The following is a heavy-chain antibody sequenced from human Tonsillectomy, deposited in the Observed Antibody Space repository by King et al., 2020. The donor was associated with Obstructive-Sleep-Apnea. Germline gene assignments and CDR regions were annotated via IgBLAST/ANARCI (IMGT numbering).Heavy chain of an antibody. D-gene: IGHD4-23*01. CDR3: ARELTVPTVVTYVTYTWLAHYYFDY. J-gene: IGHJ4*02. Sequence: VQLQQSGPGLVKPSQTLSLTCAISGDSVSSNSAAWNWIRQSPSRGLEWLGRTYYRSKWYNDYAVSVKSRITINPDTSKNQFSLQLNSVTPEDTAVYYCARELTVPTVVTYVTYTWLAHYYFDYWGQGTLVTVSS. CDR2: TYYRSKWYN. CDR1: GDSVSSNSAA. V-gene: IGHV6-1*01.